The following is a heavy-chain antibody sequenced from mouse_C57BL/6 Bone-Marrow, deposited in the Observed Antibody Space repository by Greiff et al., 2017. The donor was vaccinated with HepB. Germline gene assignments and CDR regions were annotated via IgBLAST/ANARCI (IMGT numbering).Heavy chain of an antibody. J-gene: IGHJ2*01. CDR2: ISDGGSYT. CDR3: AREGTTVVATDY. D-gene: IGHD1-1*01. V-gene: IGHV5-4*01. Sequence: EVQLQESGGGLVKPGGSLKLSCAASGFTFSSYAMSWVRQTPEKRLEWVATISDGGSYTYCPDNVKGRFTISRDNAKNNLYLQMSHLKSEDTAMYYCAREGTTVVATDYWGQGTTLTVSS. CDR1: GFTFSSYA.